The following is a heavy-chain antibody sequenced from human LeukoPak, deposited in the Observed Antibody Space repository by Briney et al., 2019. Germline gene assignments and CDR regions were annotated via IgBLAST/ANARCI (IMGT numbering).Heavy chain of an antibody. V-gene: IGHV3-48*02. CDR2: ISSSSSTI. D-gene: IGHD2-15*01. Sequence: PGGSLRLSCAASGFTFSSYSMNWVRQAPGKGLEWVSYISSSSSTIYYADSVKGRFTISRDNAKNSLYLQMNSLRDEDTAVYYCARGPPDIVVVVAANEWYSWFDPWGQGTLVTVSS. CDR1: GFTFSSYS. J-gene: IGHJ5*02. CDR3: ARGPPDIVVVVAANEWYSWFDP.